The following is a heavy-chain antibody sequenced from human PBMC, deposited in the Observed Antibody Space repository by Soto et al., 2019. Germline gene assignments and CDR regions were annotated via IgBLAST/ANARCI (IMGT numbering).Heavy chain of an antibody. Sequence: QVQLVQSGAEVKKPGASVKVSCKASGYTFTSYGISWVRQAPGQGLEWMGWISAYNGNTNYAQKLQGRVTMTTDTSTSTAYMALRSLRSDDTAVYYCAIRAYCSCCSCYSKIIDYWGQGTLVTVSS. J-gene: IGHJ4*02. CDR3: AIRAYCSCCSCYSKIIDY. D-gene: IGHD2-15*01. V-gene: IGHV1-18*04. CDR1: GYTFTSYG. CDR2: ISAYNGNT.